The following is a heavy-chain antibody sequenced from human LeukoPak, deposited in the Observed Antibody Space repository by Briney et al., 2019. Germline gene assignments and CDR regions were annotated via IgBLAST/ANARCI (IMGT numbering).Heavy chain of an antibody. Sequence: GGSLRLSCAASGFTFDDYGMHWVRQAPGKGLEWVSGINWNRDTIVYADSVQGRFTISRDNAKNSLYLQMNSLREDDSAVYYCVREGLECSGSSGQRAAFDYWGQGTLVTVSS. CDR3: VREGLECSGSSGQRAAFDY. J-gene: IGHJ4*02. V-gene: IGHV3-9*01. CDR2: INWNRDTI. CDR1: GFTFDDYG. D-gene: IGHD2-15*01.